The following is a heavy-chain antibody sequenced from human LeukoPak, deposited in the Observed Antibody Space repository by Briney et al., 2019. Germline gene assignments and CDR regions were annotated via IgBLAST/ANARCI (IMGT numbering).Heavy chain of an antibody. CDR2: ISHSGTT. CDR3: ARFGSTSGRGFDP. V-gene: IGHV4-38-2*01. D-gene: IGHD2-2*01. Sequence: PSETLSLTCAVSGYSISSAYYWGWIRQPPGKGLEWIGTISHSGTTYFNPSLKSRVTIFLDTSKNQFSLKLTSETAADTAVYYCARFGSTSGRGFDPWGQGTLVTVSS. CDR1: GYSISSAYY. J-gene: IGHJ5*02.